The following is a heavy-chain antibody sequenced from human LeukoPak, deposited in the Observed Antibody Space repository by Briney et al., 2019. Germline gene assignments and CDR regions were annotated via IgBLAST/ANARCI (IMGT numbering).Heavy chain of an antibody. V-gene: IGHV4-61*01. Sequence: PSETLSLTCTVSGGSVSSGNYYWSWIRQPPGKGLEWIGSIYYSGSTNYNPSLKSRVTISVDTSKNQFSLKLSSVTAADTAVYYCARDPSGYFNYWGQGTLATVSS. CDR3: ARDPSGYFNY. J-gene: IGHJ4*02. CDR1: GGSVSSGNYY. CDR2: IYYSGST. D-gene: IGHD3-22*01.